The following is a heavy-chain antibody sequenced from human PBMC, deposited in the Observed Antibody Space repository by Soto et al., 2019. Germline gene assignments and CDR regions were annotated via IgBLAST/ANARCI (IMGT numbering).Heavy chain of an antibody. J-gene: IGHJ6*01. V-gene: IGHV4-59*01. Sequence: SETLSRTCTVSGGYISSYYWSYIRQPPRKGLEWIGYIYYSGSNNYNPSLKSRVTISVDTSKNQFSMKLSSVTAADTAVYYCAREGDNCNFYYGMEFWGQGTTVT. CDR3: AREGDNCNFYYGMEF. CDR1: GGYISSYY. D-gene: IGHD1-20*01. CDR2: IYYSGSN.